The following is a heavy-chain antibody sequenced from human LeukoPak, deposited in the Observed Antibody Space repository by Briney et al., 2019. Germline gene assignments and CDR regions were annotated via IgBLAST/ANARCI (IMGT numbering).Heavy chain of an antibody. Sequence: SQTLSLTCAISGDSVSSNTAAWTWIRQSPSRGLEWLGRTFYRSKWYNDYAVSVKSRVTINPDTSKNQSSLQLNSVTPEDTAVYFCARDGWPAFDYWGQGTLVTVSS. V-gene: IGHV6-1*01. CDR1: GDSVSSNTAA. J-gene: IGHJ4*02. CDR2: TFYRSKWYN. D-gene: IGHD2-15*01. CDR3: ARDGWPAFDY.